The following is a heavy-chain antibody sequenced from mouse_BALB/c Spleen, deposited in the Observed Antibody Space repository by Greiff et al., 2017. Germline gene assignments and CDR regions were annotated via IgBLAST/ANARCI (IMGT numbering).Heavy chain of an antibody. V-gene: IGHV1-14*01. CDR2: INPYNDGT. CDR1: GYTFTSYV. J-gene: IGHJ2*01. Sequence: EVQLQQSGTVLARPGASVKMSCKASGYTFTSYVMHWVKQKPGQGLEWIGYINPYNDGTKYNEKFKGKATLTSDKSSSTAFMELSSLTSEDSAVYYWARGGKNGDYWGQGTTLTVSS. CDR3: ARGGKNGDY.